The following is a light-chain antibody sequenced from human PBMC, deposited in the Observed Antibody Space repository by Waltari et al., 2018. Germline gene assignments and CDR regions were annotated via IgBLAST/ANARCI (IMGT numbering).Light chain of an antibody. CDR1: SSNIGAVYD. J-gene: IGLJ2*01. V-gene: IGLV1-40*01. CDR2: GST. Sequence: QSVLTQPPSVSGAPGQRVTISCTGSSSNIGAVYDVHWYQQLPRTAPKLLIYGSTNRPAGVPDRFSASKSGTSASLAITGLQAEDEADYYCQSYDSSPSGVVFGGGTRLTVL. CDR3: QSYDSSPSGVV.